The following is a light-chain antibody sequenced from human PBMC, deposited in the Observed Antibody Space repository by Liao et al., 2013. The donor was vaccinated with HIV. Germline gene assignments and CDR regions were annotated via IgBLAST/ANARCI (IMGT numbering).Light chain of an antibody. CDR2: KDS. V-gene: IGLV3-16*01. CDR3: LSADSRGV. J-gene: IGLJ2*01. Sequence: SYELTQPPSVSVSLGQMARIPCSGEALPKKYAYWYQQKPGQFPVMVIYKDSERPSGIPERFSGSSSGTIVTLTISGVQAEDEADYYCLSADSRGVFGGGTKLTAL. CDR1: ALPKKY.